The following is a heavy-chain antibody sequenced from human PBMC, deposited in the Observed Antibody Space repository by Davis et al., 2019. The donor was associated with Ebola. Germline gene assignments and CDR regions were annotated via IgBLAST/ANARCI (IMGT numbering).Heavy chain of an antibody. J-gene: IGHJ4*02. CDR3: ARWGQGSSWHVDY. Sequence: GESLKISCAASGFTFSSYWMHWVRQAPGKGLVWVSRINSDGSSTSYADSVKGRFTISRDNAKNSLYLQMNSLRAEDTAVYYCARWGQGSSWHVDYWGQGTLVTVSS. CDR1: GFTFSSYW. D-gene: IGHD6-13*01. V-gene: IGHV3-74*01. CDR2: INSDGSST.